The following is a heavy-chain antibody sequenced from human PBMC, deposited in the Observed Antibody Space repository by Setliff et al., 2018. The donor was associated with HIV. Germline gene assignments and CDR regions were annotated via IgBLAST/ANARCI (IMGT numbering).Heavy chain of an antibody. V-gene: IGHV3-23*01. Sequence: GGSLRLSCAGSGFTFSSYAMNWVRQAPGKGLEWVSGISGSGGSTYYADSVKGRFTISRDNSKNTLYLQMNSLRAEDTATYYCAKAKTQLWGQGTLVTVSS. J-gene: IGHJ4*02. CDR2: ISGSGGST. CDR3: AKAKTQL. CDR1: GFTFSSYA. D-gene: IGHD6-13*01.